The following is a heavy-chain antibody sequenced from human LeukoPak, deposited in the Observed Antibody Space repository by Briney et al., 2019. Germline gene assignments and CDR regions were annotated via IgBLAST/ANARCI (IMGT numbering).Heavy chain of an antibody. CDR3: ARDPRTTRNAFDI. CDR1: GYTFTGYY. Sequence: GASVKVSCKASGYTFTGYYMHWMRQAPGQGLEWMGWINPNSGGTNYAQKSQGRVTMTRDTTISTAYMELSSLRSDDTAVYYCARDPRTTRNAFDIWGQGTMVTVSS. D-gene: IGHD4-11*01. CDR2: INPNSGGT. V-gene: IGHV1-2*02. J-gene: IGHJ3*02.